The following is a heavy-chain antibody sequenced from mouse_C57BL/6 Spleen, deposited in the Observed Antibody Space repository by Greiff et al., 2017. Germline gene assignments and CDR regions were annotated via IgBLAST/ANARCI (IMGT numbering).Heavy chain of an antibody. CDR2: IYPGDGDT. CDR1: GYAFSSYW. Sequence: QVHVKQSGAELVKPGASVKISCKASGYAFSSYWMNWVKQRPGKGLEWIGQIYPGDGDTNYNGKFKGKATLTADKSSSTAYMQLRSLTSEDSAVYFWAGGPKIYDGYYRNAMDYWGQGTSVTVSS. J-gene: IGHJ4*01. CDR3: AGGPKIYDGYYRNAMDY. V-gene: IGHV1-80*01. D-gene: IGHD2-3*01.